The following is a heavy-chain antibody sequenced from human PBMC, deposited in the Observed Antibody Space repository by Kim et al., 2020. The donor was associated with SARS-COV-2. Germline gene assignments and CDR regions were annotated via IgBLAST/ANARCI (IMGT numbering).Heavy chain of an antibody. J-gene: IGHJ4*01. V-gene: IGHV3-15*01. CDR1: GFTFSNAY. CDR2: IKSKTDGGTT. D-gene: IGHD5-12*01. CDR3: ITGLRREWLRLDY. Sequence: GGSLRLSCIASGFTFSNAYMSWVRQAPGKGLEWVGCIKSKTDGGTTEYAATVKGKFTISRDDSKNKLHLKRNSLKTEDTAVYYCITGLRREWLRLDYW.